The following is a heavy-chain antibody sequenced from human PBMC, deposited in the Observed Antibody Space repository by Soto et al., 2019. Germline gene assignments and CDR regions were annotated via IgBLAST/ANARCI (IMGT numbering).Heavy chain of an antibody. Sequence: EVQVVESGGGLVTPGGSLRLSCAASGFTFSSYTMNWVRQAAGMGLEWASSISSSSTYIYYAVSVKGRFTISRDNAKNSLYLQMNSLRAEDTAVYFCARFTHSSTVYTSRSYFDYWGQGTLVTVSS. J-gene: IGHJ4*02. CDR2: ISSSSTYI. D-gene: IGHD6-13*01. CDR3: ARFTHSSTVYTSRSYFDY. CDR1: GFTFSSYT. V-gene: IGHV3-21*01.